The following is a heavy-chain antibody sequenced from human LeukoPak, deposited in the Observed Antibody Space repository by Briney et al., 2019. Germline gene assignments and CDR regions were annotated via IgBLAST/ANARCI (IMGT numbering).Heavy chain of an antibody. CDR3: VSAGIAAAGTSYWFDP. V-gene: IGHV3-21*01. J-gene: IGHJ5*02. D-gene: IGHD6-13*01. CDR2: ISTRSSYI. CDR1: GFTFSSYS. Sequence: PGGSLRLSCAASGFTFSSYSMNWVRQAPGKGLEWVSSISTRSSYIYYADSVKGRFTISRDNAKNSLYLQINSLRAEDTAVYYCVSAGIAAAGTSYWFDPWGQGTRVTVSS.